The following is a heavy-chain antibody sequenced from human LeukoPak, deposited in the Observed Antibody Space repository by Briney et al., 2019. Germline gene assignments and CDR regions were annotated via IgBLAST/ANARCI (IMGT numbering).Heavy chain of an antibody. Sequence: GGSLRLSCAASGFTFSSYSKNWVRQAPGKGLEWVSSISSSSSYIYYADSVKGRFTISRDNAKNSLYLQMNSLRAEDTAVYYCADALYGSGTPGAFDIWGQGTMVTVSS. D-gene: IGHD3-10*01. CDR2: ISSSSSYI. J-gene: IGHJ3*02. V-gene: IGHV3-21*01. CDR3: ADALYGSGTPGAFDI. CDR1: GFTFSSYS.